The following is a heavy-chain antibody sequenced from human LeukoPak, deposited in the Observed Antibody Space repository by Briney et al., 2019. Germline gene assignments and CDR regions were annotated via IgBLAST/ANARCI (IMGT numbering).Heavy chain of an antibody. V-gene: IGHV3-23*01. CDR2: ITGSGDYT. CDR3: AKDGLYYDGSAHVYYFDY. D-gene: IGHD3-22*01. CDR1: GFTFSGYA. Sequence: GGSLRLSCAASGFTFSGYAMTWVRQAPGKGLEWVSSITGSGDYTYYIDSVKGRFTISRDNSKDVLYLQMNSLRGEDTALYYCAKDGLYYDGSAHVYYFDYWGQGTLVAVSS. J-gene: IGHJ4*02.